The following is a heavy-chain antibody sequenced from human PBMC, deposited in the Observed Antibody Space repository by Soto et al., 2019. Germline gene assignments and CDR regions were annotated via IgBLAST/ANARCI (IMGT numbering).Heavy chain of an antibody. CDR1: GFTFSNYA. D-gene: IGHD2-2*01. CDR2: INNVGSST. CDR3: AKRKYCPSTTCFDY. V-gene: IGHV3-23*01. Sequence: GGSLRLSCAASGFTFSNYAMSWVRQAPGKGLEWVSSINNVGSSTYYAASVKGRFTISRDNSNNTLYLQMSSLRAEDTAVYYCAKRKYCPSTTCFDYWGQGTQVTVSS. J-gene: IGHJ4*02.